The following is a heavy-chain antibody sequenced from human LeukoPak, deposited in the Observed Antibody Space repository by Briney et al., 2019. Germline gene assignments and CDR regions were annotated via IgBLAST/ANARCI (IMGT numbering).Heavy chain of an antibody. V-gene: IGHV3-30*19. CDR2: ISYDGSNK. J-gene: IGHJ6*02. Sequence: GGSLRLSCVASGFTFSSYGMHWVRQAPGKGLEWVAVISYDGSNKYYADSVKGRFTISRDNSKNTLYLQMNSLRAEDTAVYYCARGPERTGVGTRYYYDMDVWGQGTTVTVS. CDR3: ARGPERTGVGTRYYYDMDV. D-gene: IGHD2-8*01. CDR1: GFTFSSYG.